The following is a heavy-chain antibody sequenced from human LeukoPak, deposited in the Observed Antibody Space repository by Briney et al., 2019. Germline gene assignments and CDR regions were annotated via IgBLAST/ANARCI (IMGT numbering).Heavy chain of an antibody. CDR1: GGTFSSYA. Sequence: GASVKVSCKASGGTFSSYAISWVRQAPGQGLEWMGGIIPIFGTANYAQKFQGRVTITADESTSTAHMELSSLRSEDTAVYYCAREPRSGYCSSTSCPLEYFQHWGQGTLVTVSS. V-gene: IGHV1-69*13. J-gene: IGHJ1*01. CDR2: IIPIFGTA. D-gene: IGHD2-2*01. CDR3: AREPRSGYCSSTSCPLEYFQH.